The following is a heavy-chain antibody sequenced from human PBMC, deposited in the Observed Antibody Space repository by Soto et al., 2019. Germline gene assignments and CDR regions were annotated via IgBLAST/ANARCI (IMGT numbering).Heavy chain of an antibody. J-gene: IGHJ4*02. D-gene: IGHD6-13*01. V-gene: IGHV4-30-4*01. CDR1: GGSISSGDYY. CDR2: IYYSGST. CDR3: ARVGAAGGKDY. Sequence: SETLSLTCTVSGGSISSGDYYWSWIRQPPGKGLEWIGYIYYSGSTYYNPSLKSRVTMSVDTSKNQFSLKLSSVTAADTAVYYCARVGAAGGKDYWGQGTLVTSPQ.